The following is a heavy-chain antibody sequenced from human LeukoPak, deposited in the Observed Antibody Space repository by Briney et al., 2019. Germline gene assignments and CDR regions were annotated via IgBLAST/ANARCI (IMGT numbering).Heavy chain of an antibody. D-gene: IGHD5-24*01. Sequence: GRSLRLSCAASGFTFSSYGMHWARQAPGKGLDWVAVIWYDGSNKYYADSVKGRFTISRDNSKNTLYLQMNSLRAEDTAVYYCARDVGSATIPVLGDHWGQGTLVTVSS. CDR2: IWYDGSNK. V-gene: IGHV3-33*01. CDR1: GFTFSSYG. J-gene: IGHJ4*02. CDR3: ARDVGSATIPVLGDH.